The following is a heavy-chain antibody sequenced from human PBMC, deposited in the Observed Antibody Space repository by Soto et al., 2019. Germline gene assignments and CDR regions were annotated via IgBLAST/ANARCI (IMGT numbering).Heavy chain of an antibody. CDR1: GGTFSSYA. CDR3: ARDLPRCSGGSCYSWPYYFDY. V-gene: IGHV1-69*13. Sequence: SVKVSCKASGGTFSSYAISWVRQAPGQGLEWMGGIIPIFGTANYAQKFQGRVTITADESTSTAYMELSSLRSEDTAVYYCARDLPRCSGGSCYSWPYYFDYWGQGALVTVSS. CDR2: IIPIFGTA. J-gene: IGHJ4*02. D-gene: IGHD2-15*01.